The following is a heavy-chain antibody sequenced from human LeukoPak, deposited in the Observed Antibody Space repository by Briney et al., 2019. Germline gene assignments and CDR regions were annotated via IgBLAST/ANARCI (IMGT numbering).Heavy chain of an antibody. CDR1: GYTFTSHG. D-gene: IGHD2-2*01. Sequence: GASVKVSCKAAGYTFTSHGFIWLRQAPGQGLEWMGWITVNNGYTKYAQELRGRVTMTTDTSTSTAYMELRSLRSDDTAVYYCAKVHCISTNCNHIWTYFDYWGQGTLVTVSS. V-gene: IGHV1-18*01. CDR2: ITVNNGYT. J-gene: IGHJ4*02. CDR3: AKVHCISTNCNHIWTYFDY.